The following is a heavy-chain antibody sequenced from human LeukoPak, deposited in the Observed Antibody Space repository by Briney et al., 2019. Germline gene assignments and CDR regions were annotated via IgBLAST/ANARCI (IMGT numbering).Heavy chain of an antibody. Sequence: PGGSLRLSCAASGFTFNSYAMTWVRQAPGKGLEWVSLISDSGGRIYYADSVKGRFTVSRDNSKNTLYLQMNSLRAEDTAVYYCARVITMVRGVTDYWGQGTLVTVSS. CDR2: ISDSGGRI. J-gene: IGHJ4*02. D-gene: IGHD3-10*01. CDR3: ARVITMVRGVTDY. V-gene: IGHV3-23*01. CDR1: GFTFNSYA.